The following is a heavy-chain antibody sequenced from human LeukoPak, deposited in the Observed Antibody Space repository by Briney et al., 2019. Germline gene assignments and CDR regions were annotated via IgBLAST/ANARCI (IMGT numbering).Heavy chain of an antibody. V-gene: IGHV1-2*04. CDR1: GYTFTGYY. Sequence: ASVKVSCKASGYTFTGYYMHWVRQAPGQGLEWMGWINPNSGGTNYAQKFQGWVTMTRDTSISTAYMELSSLRSEDTAVYYCAREMAYYDILAGYYPIRYFDYWGQGTLVTVSS. J-gene: IGHJ4*02. CDR2: INPNSGGT. CDR3: AREMAYYDILAGYYPIRYFDY. D-gene: IGHD3-9*01.